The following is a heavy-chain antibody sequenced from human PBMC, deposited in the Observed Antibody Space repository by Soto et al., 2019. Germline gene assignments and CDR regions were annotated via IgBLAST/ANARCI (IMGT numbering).Heavy chain of an antibody. CDR3: AKGRGGSGSLTPRVDF. J-gene: IGHJ4*02. CDR1: GFTFNNYA. V-gene: IGHV3-23*01. CDR2: ISGGGDTT. D-gene: IGHD3-10*01. Sequence: EVQLLESGGGLVQPGGSLRLSCPASGFTFNNYAMTWVRQAPGKGLEWVSAISGGGDTTSYADSAKGRFTVSRDGSKNTLYLQMSSLRAEDTALYYCAKGRGGSGSLTPRVDFWGQGTLVTVSS.